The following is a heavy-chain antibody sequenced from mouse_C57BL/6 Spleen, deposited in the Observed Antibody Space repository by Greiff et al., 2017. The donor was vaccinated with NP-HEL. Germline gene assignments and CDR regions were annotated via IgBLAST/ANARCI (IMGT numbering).Heavy chain of an antibody. CDR1: GYAFSSYW. Sequence: QVQLQQSGAELVKPGASVKISCKASGYAFSSYWMNWVKQRPGKGLEWIGQIYPGDGDTNYNGKFKGKATLTADKSSSTAYMQLSSLTSEDSAVYFCAIQGNWDPAWFAYWGQGTLVTVSA. J-gene: IGHJ3*01. CDR2: IYPGDGDT. V-gene: IGHV1-80*01. CDR3: AIQGNWDPAWFAY. D-gene: IGHD4-1*01.